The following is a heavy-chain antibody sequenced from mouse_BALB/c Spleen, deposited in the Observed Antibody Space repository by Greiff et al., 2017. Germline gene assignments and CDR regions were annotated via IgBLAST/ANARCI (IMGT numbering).Heavy chain of an antibody. CDR3: ARASSGYVGYYFDY. CDR1: GFAFSSYD. Sequence: DVHLVESGGGLVKPGGSLKLSCAASGFAFSSYDMSWVRQTPEKRLEWVAYISSGGGSTYYPDTVKGRFTISRDNAKNTLYLQMSSLKSEDTAMYYCARASSGYVGYYFDYWGQGTTLTVSS. V-gene: IGHV5-12-1*01. CDR2: ISSGGGST. J-gene: IGHJ2*01. D-gene: IGHD3-1*01.